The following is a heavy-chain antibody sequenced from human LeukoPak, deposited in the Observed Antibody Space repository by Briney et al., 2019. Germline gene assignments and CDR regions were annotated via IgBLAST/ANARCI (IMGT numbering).Heavy chain of an antibody. D-gene: IGHD3-10*01. CDR3: ARDLAHYYRSGRAFDI. V-gene: IGHV4-59*01. CDR2: IYYSGST. CDR1: GGSISSYY. Sequence: PSETLSLTCTVSGGSISSYYWSWIRQPPGKGLEWIGYIYYSGSTNYNPSLKSRVTISVDTSKNQFSLKLSSVTAADTAVYYCARDLAHYYRSGRAFDIWGQGTMVTVSS. J-gene: IGHJ3*02.